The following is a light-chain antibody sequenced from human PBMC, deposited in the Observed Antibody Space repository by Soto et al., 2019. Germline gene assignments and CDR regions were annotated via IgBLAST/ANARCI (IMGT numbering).Light chain of an antibody. J-gene: IGKJ4*01. Sequence: ESVFTQSPGTLSLPPGERATLSCRASQRVSNNYLAWYQQKPGQAPRLLIYGASNRATGIPARFSGSGSGTDFTLTISSLEPEDYAVYDWQQCRNWPPLTFGRGT. CDR2: GAS. CDR3: QQCRNWPPLT. V-gene: IGKV3-11*01. CDR1: QRVSNNY.